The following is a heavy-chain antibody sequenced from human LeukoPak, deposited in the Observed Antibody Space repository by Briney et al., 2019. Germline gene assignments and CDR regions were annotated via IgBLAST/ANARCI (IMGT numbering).Heavy chain of an antibody. V-gene: IGHV3-21*01. CDR1: GFTFSSYS. Sequence: PGRSLRLSCAASGFTFSSYSMNWVRQAPGKGLEWVSSISSSSSYIYYADSVKGRFTIPRDNAKNSLYLQMNSLRDEDTAVYYCASVAPRYCSGGSCYSGAFDIWGQGTMVTVSS. CDR3: ASVAPRYCSGGSCYSGAFDI. D-gene: IGHD2-15*01. J-gene: IGHJ3*02. CDR2: ISSSSSYI.